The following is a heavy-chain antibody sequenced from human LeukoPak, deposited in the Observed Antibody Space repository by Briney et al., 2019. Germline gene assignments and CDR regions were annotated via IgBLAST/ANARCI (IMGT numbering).Heavy chain of an antibody. J-gene: IGHJ5*02. D-gene: IGHD1-26*01. CDR3: TSKIVGATASYNWFDP. Sequence: GGSLRLSCTASGFTFGDYAMSWFRQAPGKGLEWVGFIRSKAYGGTTEYAASVKGRFTISRDDSKSIAYLQMNSLKTEDTAVYYCTSKIVGATASYNWFDPWGQGTLVTVSS. V-gene: IGHV3-49*03. CDR1: GFTFGDYA. CDR2: IRSKAYGGTT.